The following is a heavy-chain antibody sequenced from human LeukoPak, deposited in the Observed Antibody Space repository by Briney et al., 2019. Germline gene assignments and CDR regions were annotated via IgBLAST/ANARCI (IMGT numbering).Heavy chain of an antibody. CDR3: ARDQRATASTGSYFDY. Sequence: GGSLRLSCAASGFTFSSYGMNWVRQAPGKGLEWVSSVSSSSSYIYYADSVKGRFTISRDNAKNSLSLQMHSLRAEDTAVYYCARDQRATASTGSYFDYWGQGTLATVSS. CDR2: VSSSSSYI. J-gene: IGHJ4*02. D-gene: IGHD1-1*01. V-gene: IGHV3-21*01. CDR1: GFTFSSYG.